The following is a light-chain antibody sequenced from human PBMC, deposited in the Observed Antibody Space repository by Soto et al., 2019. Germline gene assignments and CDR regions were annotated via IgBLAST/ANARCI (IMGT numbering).Light chain of an antibody. J-gene: IGKJ3*01. CDR1: QSLLHSNGSIY. CDR2: LGS. V-gene: IGKV2-28*01. Sequence: DIVMTQSPLSLPVTPGEPASISCRSSQSLLHSNGSIYLDWYLQKPGQSRQLLIYLGSNRASGVPDRFSASGSGTDFTLKISRVEAEDVGVYYCMQARQTPLFTFGPGTKVDIK. CDR3: MQARQTPLFT.